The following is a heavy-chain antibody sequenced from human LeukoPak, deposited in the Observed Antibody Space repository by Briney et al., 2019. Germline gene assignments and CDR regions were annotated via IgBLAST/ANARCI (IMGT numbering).Heavy chain of an antibody. CDR3: TTDGVVVVPAAMPGDY. CDR2: IKSKTDGGTT. CDR1: GFTFSNAW. J-gene: IGHJ4*02. Sequence: PGGSLRLSCAASGFTFSNAWMSWVRQAPGKGLEWVGRIKSKTDGGTTDYAAPVKGRFTISRDDLKNTLYLQMNSLKTEDTAVYYCTTDGVVVVPAAMPGDYWGQGTLVTVSS. V-gene: IGHV3-15*01. D-gene: IGHD2-2*01.